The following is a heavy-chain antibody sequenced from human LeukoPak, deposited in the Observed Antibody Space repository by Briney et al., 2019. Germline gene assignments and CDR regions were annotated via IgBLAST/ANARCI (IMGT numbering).Heavy chain of an antibody. V-gene: IGHV1-2*02. D-gene: IGHD3-10*01. CDR1: GYTFTGYY. J-gene: IGHJ6*03. Sequence: GASVKVSCKASGYTFTGYYMHWVRQAPGQGLEWMGWINPNSGGTNYAQKFQGRVTMTRDTSISTAYMELSRLRSDDTAVYYCARVAMVRGAYYYYYYMDVWGKGTTVTISS. CDR3: ARVAMVRGAYYYYYYMDV. CDR2: INPNSGGT.